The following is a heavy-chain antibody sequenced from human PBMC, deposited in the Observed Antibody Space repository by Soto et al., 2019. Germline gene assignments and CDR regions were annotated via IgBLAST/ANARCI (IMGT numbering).Heavy chain of an antibody. CDR1: GGIFSSNT. Sequence: QVYLVQSGAEVKKPGSSVKISCKASGGIFSSNTINWVRQAAGQGLEWMGGIIPLCGTANYAEKFQGRVTITADKSTTTEYMELTSLRSEDTAVYYCASKAACGGDCYAFDSWGQGTLVTVSS. CDR3: ASKAACGGDCYAFDS. CDR2: IIPLCGTA. V-gene: IGHV1-69*06. J-gene: IGHJ4*02. D-gene: IGHD2-21*02.